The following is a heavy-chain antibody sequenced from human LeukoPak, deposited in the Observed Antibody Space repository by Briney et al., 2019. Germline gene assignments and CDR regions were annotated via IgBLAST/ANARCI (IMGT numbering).Heavy chain of an antibody. CDR2: MNPNSGNT. CDR3: ARVGVRSSGWYAPAHYYMDV. J-gene: IGHJ6*03. D-gene: IGHD6-19*01. Sequence: ASVEVSCKASGYTFTGYYMHWVRQAPGQGLEWMGWMNPNSGNTGYAQKFQGRVTITRNTSISTAYMELSSLRSEDTAVYYCARVGVRSSGWYAPAHYYMDVWGKGTTVTVSS. V-gene: IGHV1-8*03. CDR1: GYTFTGYY.